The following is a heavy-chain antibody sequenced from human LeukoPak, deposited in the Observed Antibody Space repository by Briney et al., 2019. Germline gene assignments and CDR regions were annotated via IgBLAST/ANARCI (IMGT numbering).Heavy chain of an antibody. CDR1: GGTFNSYA. D-gene: IGHD2-2*01. CDR2: IIPIFDIS. J-gene: IGHJ3*02. V-gene: IGHV1-69*10. Sequence: ASVKVSCKPSGGTFNSYAISWVRQAPGQGLEWMGGIIPIFDISNHAQKFQGRISITADRFTTTAYLELSSLRSEDTAVYYCARKLVAASIPHKHGAFNIWGQGTMVTVSS. CDR3: ARKLVAASIPHKHGAFNI.